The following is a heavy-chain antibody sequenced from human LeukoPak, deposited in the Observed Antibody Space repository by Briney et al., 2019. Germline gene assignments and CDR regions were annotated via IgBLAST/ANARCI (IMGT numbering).Heavy chain of an antibody. V-gene: IGHV1-2*02. CDR3: AREGSTIFGVVMGIDYYYMDV. CDR1: EYTFTSYD. CDR2: INPNSGGT. D-gene: IGHD3-3*01. J-gene: IGHJ6*03. Sequence: GASVKVSCKASEYTFTSYDINWARQATGQGLEWMGWINPNSGGTNYAQKFQGRVTMTRDTSISTAYMELSRLRSDDTAVYYCAREGSTIFGVVMGIDYYYMDVWGKGTTVTVSS.